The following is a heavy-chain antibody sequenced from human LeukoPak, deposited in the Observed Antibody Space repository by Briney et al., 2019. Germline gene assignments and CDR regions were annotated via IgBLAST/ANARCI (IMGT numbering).Heavy chain of an antibody. V-gene: IGHV3-23*01. CDR1: GFSFSTYA. Sequence: GGSLRLSCAASGFSFSTYAMTWVRQAPGKRLEWVSSISSSGGNTYYADSVKGRFTISRDNSENTLYLQMNSLRAEDTALYYCAKPKGPNYFDYWGQGTLVTVSS. CDR3: AKPKGPNYFDY. J-gene: IGHJ4*02. CDR2: ISSSGGNT.